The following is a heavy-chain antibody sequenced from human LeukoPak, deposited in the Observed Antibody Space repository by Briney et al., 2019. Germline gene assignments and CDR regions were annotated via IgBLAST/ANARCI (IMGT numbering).Heavy chain of an antibody. CDR3: ARRIDEYSSSIYFDS. CDR1: GYSFTSYW. Sequence: GESLKISCKASGYSFTSYWIGWVRQMPGKGLEWMGIIYPGDSDTRYSPSFQGQVTISADKSISTAYLQWSSLQASDTAMYYCARRIDEYSSSIYFDSWGQGTLVTVSS. J-gene: IGHJ4*02. CDR2: IYPGDSDT. D-gene: IGHD6-6*01. V-gene: IGHV5-51*01.